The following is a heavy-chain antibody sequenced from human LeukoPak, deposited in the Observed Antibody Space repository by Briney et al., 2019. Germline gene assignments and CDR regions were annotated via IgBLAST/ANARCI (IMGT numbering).Heavy chain of an antibody. D-gene: IGHD6-19*01. Sequence: SETPSLTCTVSGGSISSYYWSWIRQPPGKGLEWIGYIYYSGSTNYNPSLKSRVTISVDTSKNQFSLKLSSVTAADTAVYYCARGGAVAGTNWFDPWGQGTLVTVSS. CDR3: ARGGAVAGTNWFDP. J-gene: IGHJ5*02. CDR2: IYYSGST. CDR1: GGSISSYY. V-gene: IGHV4-59*01.